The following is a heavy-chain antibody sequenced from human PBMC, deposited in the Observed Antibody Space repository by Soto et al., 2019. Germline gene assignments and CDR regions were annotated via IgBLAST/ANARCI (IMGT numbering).Heavy chain of an antibody. D-gene: IGHD6-13*01. CDR2: INPNSGGT. J-gene: IGHJ6*02. CDR3: ARDRIAAASQYYYYYYGTDV. Sequence: ASVKVSCKASGYTFTGYYMHWVRQAPGQGLEWMGWINPNSGGTNYAQKFQGWVTMTRDTSISTAYMELSRLRSDDTAVYYCARDRIAAASQYYYYYYGTDVWGQGTMVTVSS. CDR1: GYTFTGYY. V-gene: IGHV1-2*04.